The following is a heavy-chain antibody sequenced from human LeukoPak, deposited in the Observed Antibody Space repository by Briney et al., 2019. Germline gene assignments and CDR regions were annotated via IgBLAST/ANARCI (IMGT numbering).Heavy chain of an antibody. CDR1: RYTFSSYA. Sequence: GGSLRLSCAASRYTFSSYAMSWVRQAPGKGLEWVSAISGSGGSTYYADSVKGRFTISRDNSKNTLYLQMNSLRTEDTAVYYCAKKPVRGFGCFDPWGQGTLVTVSS. CDR3: AKKPVRGFGCFDP. CDR2: ISGSGGST. V-gene: IGHV3-23*01. D-gene: IGHD3-10*01. J-gene: IGHJ5*02.